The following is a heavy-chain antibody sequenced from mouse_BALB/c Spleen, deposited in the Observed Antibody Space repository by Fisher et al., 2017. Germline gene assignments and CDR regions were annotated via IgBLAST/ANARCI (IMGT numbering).Heavy chain of an antibody. J-gene: IGHJ4*01. V-gene: IGHV5-6-4*01. Sequence: RFTISRDNAKNTLYLQMSSLKSEDTAMYYCTRDGYGNYDWGQGTSVTVSS. CDR3: TRDGYGNYD. D-gene: IGHD2-10*02.